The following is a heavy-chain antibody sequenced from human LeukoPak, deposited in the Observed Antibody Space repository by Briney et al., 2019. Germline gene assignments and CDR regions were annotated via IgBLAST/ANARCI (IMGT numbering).Heavy chain of an antibody. V-gene: IGHV4-34*01. CDR2: INHSGST. CDR1: GGSFNGYY. Sequence: PSETLSLTCAVYGGSFNGYYWSWIRQPPGKGLEWIGEINHSGSTNYNPSLKSRVTISVDTSKNQFSLKLSSVTAADTAVYYCAGATPYSYGYNYWGQGTLVTVSS. D-gene: IGHD5-18*01. CDR3: AGATPYSYGYNY. J-gene: IGHJ4*02.